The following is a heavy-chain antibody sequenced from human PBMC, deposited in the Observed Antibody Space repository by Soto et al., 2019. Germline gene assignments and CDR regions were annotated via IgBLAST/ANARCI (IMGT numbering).Heavy chain of an antibody. D-gene: IGHD3-22*01. CDR3: TRRENSSGYSFDY. Sequence: EVQLVESGGGLVQPGGSLKLSCAASGFTFSGSAMHWVHQASGKGLEWVGRIRSKANSYATAYAASVKGRFTISRDDSKNTAYLQMNSLKTEDTAVYYCTRRENSSGYSFDYWGQGTLVTVSS. CDR1: GFTFSGSA. J-gene: IGHJ4*02. CDR2: IRSKANSYAT. V-gene: IGHV3-73*01.